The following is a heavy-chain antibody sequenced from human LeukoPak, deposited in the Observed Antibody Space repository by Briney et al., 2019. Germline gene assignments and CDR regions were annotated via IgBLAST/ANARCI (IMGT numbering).Heavy chain of an antibody. CDR3: VRAGELDY. D-gene: IGHD7-27*01. CDR1: GYTFTDYY. CDR2: INPKSGGT. Sequence: ASVKVSCKASGYTFTDYYMNWVRQAPGQGLEWTGWINPKSGGTKYAQKFQGRVTMTRDTSISTAYMELSILRSDDTAVYYCVRAGELDYWGQGTLVTVSS. J-gene: IGHJ4*02. V-gene: IGHV1-2*02.